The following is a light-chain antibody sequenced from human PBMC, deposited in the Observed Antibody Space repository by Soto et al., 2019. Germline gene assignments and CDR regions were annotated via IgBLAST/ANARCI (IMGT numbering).Light chain of an antibody. CDR1: QYISNY. Sequence: DIQMTQSPSSLSASVGDRVTITCQASQYISNYLSWYQQKPGKAPKLLIYDASNLETGVSSRFSGRGSGTDFTFTISSLQPEDIATYYCQHYDNLPFTFGPGTTVDIK. V-gene: IGKV1-33*01. CDR2: DAS. CDR3: QHYDNLPFT. J-gene: IGKJ3*01.